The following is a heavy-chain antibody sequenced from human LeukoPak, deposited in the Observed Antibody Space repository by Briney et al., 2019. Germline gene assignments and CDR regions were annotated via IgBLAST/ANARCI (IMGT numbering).Heavy chain of an antibody. J-gene: IGHJ4*02. CDR2: MHSSGST. V-gene: IGHV4-4*07. CDR1: GGSISSYY. CDR3: AREAVHYGSGSHDY. Sequence: SETLSLTCTVSGGSISSYYWSWIRQPAGKGLEWIGRMHSSGSTNHNPSIKSRVTMSLDTSKNQFSLKVDSVTAADTAMYYCAREAVHYGSGSHDYWGQGTLVAVSS. D-gene: IGHD3-10*01.